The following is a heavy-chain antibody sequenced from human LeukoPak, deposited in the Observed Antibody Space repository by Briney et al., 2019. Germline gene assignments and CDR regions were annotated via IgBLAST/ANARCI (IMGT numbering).Heavy chain of an antibody. D-gene: IGHD3-10*01. CDR3: ASGGGSGSYYTDY. CDR1: GGSISSGNYY. J-gene: IGHJ4*02. Sequence: PSETLSLTCTVSGGSISSGNYYWTWIRQPAGKGLEWIGRIYTSGSTNYNPSLKSRVTISVDTSKNQFSLKLSSVTAADTAVYYCASGGGSGSYYTDYWGQGTLVTVSS. V-gene: IGHV4-61*02. CDR2: IYTSGST.